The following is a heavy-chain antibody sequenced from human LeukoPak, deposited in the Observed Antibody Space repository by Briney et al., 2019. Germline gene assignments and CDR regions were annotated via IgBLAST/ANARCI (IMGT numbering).Heavy chain of an antibody. CDR3: ARDRYGSGSCYKSWFDP. V-gene: IGHV4-4*07. CDR2: IYTSGST. J-gene: IGHJ5*02. D-gene: IGHD3-10*01. Sequence: SETLSLTCPVSGGSVSSYYWSWIRQPAGKGLEWIGRIYTSGSTNYNPSLKSRVTMSVDTSKNQFSLKLTSVTAADTAVYYCARDRYGSGSCYKSWFDPWGQGTLVTVSS. CDR1: GGSVSSYY.